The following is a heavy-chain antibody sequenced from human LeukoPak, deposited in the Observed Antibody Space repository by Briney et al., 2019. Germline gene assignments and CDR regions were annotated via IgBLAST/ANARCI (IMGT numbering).Heavy chain of an antibody. Sequence: ASVKVSYKASEYTFTGYQIHWVRQAPGQGLEWMGWINPNNGATNYAQEFQGRVTMTRDTSIGTAYMELSRLKSDDTALYYCARDYYGSGSYSTDCWGQGTLVTVSS. CDR1: EYTFTGYQ. D-gene: IGHD3-10*01. V-gene: IGHV1-2*02. CDR2: INPNNGAT. J-gene: IGHJ4*02. CDR3: ARDYYGSGSYSTDC.